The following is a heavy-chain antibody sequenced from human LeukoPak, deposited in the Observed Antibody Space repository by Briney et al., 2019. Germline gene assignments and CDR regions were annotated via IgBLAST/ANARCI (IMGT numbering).Heavy chain of an antibody. CDR1: GFTFSGYG. CDR2: ISSSGVTI. V-gene: IGHV3-48*03. J-gene: IGHJ4*02. Sequence: GGSLRLSCAASGFTFSGYGMNWVRQAPGKGLEWVSYISSSGVTIYYADSVKGRFTSSRDNAKNSPYLQLNSLRAEDTAVYYCARSPVTSYFDYWGQGTLVTVSS. D-gene: IGHD3-10*01. CDR3: ARSPVTSYFDY.